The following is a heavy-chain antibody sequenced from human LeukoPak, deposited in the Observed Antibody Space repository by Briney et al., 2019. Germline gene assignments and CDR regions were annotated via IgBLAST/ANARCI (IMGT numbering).Heavy chain of an antibody. CDR1: GGTFSSYA. CDR3: ARAAEPRELRSPFDY. Sequence: SVKVSCKASGGTFSSYAISWVRQAPGQGLEWMGGIIPIFGTANYAQKFQGRVTITADESTSTAYMELSSLRSEDTAVYYCARAAEPRELRSPFDYWGQGTLVTVSS. V-gene: IGHV1-69*01. D-gene: IGHD3-10*01. J-gene: IGHJ4*02. CDR2: IIPIFGTA.